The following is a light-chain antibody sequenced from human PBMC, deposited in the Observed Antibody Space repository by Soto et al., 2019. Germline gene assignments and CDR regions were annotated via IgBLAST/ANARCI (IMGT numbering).Light chain of an antibody. V-gene: IGLV2-14*01. CDR1: SSDVGGYNF. CDR2: EVS. Sequence: QSALTQPASVSGSLGQSITISCTGTSSDVGGYNFVSWYQQHPGKSPKLMIYEVSNRPSGVSNRFSGSKSGNTASLTISGLQAEDEADYYCSSYTISSKGVFGGGTKLTVL. J-gene: IGLJ2*01. CDR3: SSYTISSKGV.